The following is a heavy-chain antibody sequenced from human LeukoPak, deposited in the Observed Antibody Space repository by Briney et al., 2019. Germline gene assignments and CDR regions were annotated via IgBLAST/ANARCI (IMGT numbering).Heavy chain of an antibody. CDR2: ISSDGGST. Sequence: GGSLRLSCAASGFTFSTYTMHWVRQAPGKGLEYVSAISSDGGSTYYANSVKGRFTISRDNSKNTLYLQMGSLRVEDMAVYYCARVGKGSYSDYWGQGTLVTVSS. D-gene: IGHD3-10*01. CDR3: ARVGKGSYSDY. V-gene: IGHV3-64*01. CDR1: GFTFSTYT. J-gene: IGHJ4*02.